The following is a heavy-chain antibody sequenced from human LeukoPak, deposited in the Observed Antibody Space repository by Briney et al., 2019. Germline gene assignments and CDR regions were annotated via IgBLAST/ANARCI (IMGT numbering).Heavy chain of an antibody. Sequence: GGSLRLSCVASGFTFGDFHMSWIRQAPGKGLERLSYISSSGTTMSYADSVKGRFTISRDNSKNTLYLQMNSLRAEDTAVYYCAKPAPNYDILTVYYFDYWGQGTLVTVSS. D-gene: IGHD3-9*01. CDR3: AKPAPNYDILTVYYFDY. CDR1: GFTFGDFH. V-gene: IGHV3-11*01. CDR2: ISSSGTTM. J-gene: IGHJ4*02.